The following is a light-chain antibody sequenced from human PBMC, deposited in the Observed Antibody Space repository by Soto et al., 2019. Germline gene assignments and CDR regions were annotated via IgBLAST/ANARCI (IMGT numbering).Light chain of an antibody. J-gene: IGKJ4*01. CDR1: QSLGTN. CDR3: QHYNNRFIT. V-gene: IGKV3-15*01. Sequence: VVMTQSPIILSVSPGESATLSCRASQSLGTNLAWYQQRTGQAPRLLIYAASTRAAGVPDRFSGSGSETEFTLTISSLQSEDFAVYYCQHYNNRFITFGGGTKV. CDR2: AAS.